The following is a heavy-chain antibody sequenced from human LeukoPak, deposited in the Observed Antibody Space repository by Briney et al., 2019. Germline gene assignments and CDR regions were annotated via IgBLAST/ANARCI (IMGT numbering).Heavy chain of an antibody. V-gene: IGHV3-7*01. CDR2: IRRDGNEK. J-gene: IGHJ4*02. CDR3: ARHRDSDISGSSAGLDY. Sequence: GGSLRLSCAASGFTFSNYWMTWVRQAPGKGLEWVANIRRDGNEKHYVESMEGRFIITRDNAKNSLYLEMGSLRVEDTAVYFCARHRDSDISGSSAGLDYWGQGTLVTVSS. CDR1: GFTFSNYW. D-gene: IGHD3-22*01.